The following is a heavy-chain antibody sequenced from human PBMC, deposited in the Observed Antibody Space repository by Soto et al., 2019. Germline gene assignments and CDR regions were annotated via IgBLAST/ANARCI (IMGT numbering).Heavy chain of an antibody. Sequence: SETLSLTCTVSGGSISSSSYYWGWIRQPPGKGLEWIGSIYYSGSTYYNPSLKSRVTISVDTSKNQFSLKLSSVTAADTAVYYCARRKMVYAILFWFAPWGQGTLVTVSS. CDR1: GGSISSSSYY. CDR2: IYYSGST. J-gene: IGHJ5*02. D-gene: IGHD2-8*01. V-gene: IGHV4-39*01. CDR3: ARRKMVYAILFWFAP.